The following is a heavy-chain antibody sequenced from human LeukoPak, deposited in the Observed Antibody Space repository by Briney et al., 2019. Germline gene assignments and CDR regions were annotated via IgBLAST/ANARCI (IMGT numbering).Heavy chain of an antibody. CDR3: AGSSSSIDY. J-gene: IGHJ4*02. CDR1: GGSFSGYY. D-gene: IGHD6-6*01. Sequence: SETLSLTCAVYGGSFSGYYWSWIRQPPGKGVEWIGEIYHSGSTYYNPSLKSRVTISVDRSKNQFSLKLSSVTAADTAVYYCAGSSSSIDYWGQGTLVTVSS. CDR2: IYHSGST. V-gene: IGHV4-34*01.